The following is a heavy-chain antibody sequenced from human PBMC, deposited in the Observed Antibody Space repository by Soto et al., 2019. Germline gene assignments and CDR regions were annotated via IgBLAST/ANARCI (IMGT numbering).Heavy chain of an antibody. CDR2: ISSSGV. J-gene: IGHJ5*02. V-gene: IGHV3-23*01. CDR1: GFTFSSRA. Sequence: EVQLLESGGGLVQSGGSLRLSCAASGFTFSSRAMSWVRQAPGKGLEWVSTISSSGVYYTDSVKGRFTNSRDNTRNTLYLQMTNLRVEDTAMYFCAQLTASWGQGALVTVSS. CDR3: AQLTAS. D-gene: IGHD1-1*01.